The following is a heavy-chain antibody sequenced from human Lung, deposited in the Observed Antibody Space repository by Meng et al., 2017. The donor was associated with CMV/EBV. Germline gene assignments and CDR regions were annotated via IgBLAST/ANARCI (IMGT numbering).Heavy chain of an antibody. CDR3: ARGRGPSGNWYIDY. J-gene: IGHJ4*02. CDR2: INPSGGRT. CDR1: GYTFTGYH. Sequence: ASVKVSXKASGYTFTGYHIHWVRQAPGQGLECMGRINPSGGRTSYAHNFQGRVTVTRDTSTSTVYMELSSLRSGDTAVYYCARGRGPSGNWYIDYWGQGSLVTVSS. D-gene: IGHD6-13*01. V-gene: IGHV1-46*01.